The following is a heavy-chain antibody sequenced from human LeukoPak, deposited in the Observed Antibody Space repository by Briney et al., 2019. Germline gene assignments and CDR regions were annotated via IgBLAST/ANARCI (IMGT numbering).Heavy chain of an antibody. V-gene: IGHV3-74*01. CDR3: AKEADSSGWYVAWYFDL. Sequence: GGSLRLSCAASGFTFSSYWMHWVRQAPGKGLVWVSRINTDGSTTNYADSVKGRFTISRDNAKNTLYLQMNSLRAEDTAVYYCAKEADSSGWYVAWYFDLWGRGTLVTVSS. CDR1: GFTFSSYW. CDR2: INTDGSTT. D-gene: IGHD6-19*01. J-gene: IGHJ2*01.